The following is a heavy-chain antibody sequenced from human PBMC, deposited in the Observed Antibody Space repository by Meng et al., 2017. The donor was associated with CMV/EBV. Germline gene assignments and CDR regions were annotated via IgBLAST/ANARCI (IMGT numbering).Heavy chain of an antibody. V-gene: IGHV3-7*01. J-gene: IGHJ4*02. D-gene: IGHD2-2*01. Sequence: GGSLRLSCAASGFTFSSYWMSWVRQAPGKGLEWVANIKQDGSEKYYVDSVKGRFTISRDNAKNSLYLQMNSLRAEDTAVYYCARDCSSTSCSPAFDYWGQGTLVTVFS. CDR1: GFTFSSYW. CDR3: ARDCSSTSCSPAFDY. CDR2: IKQDGSEK.